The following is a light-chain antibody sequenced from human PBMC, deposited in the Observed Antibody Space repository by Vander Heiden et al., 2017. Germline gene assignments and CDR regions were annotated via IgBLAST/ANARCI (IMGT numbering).Light chain of an antibody. J-gene: IGLJ2*01. CDR2: RNN. V-gene: IGLV1-47*01. CDR3: AAWDDSLSGVV. Sequence: QSVLPQPPSASGTPGQRVPIPCSGSSSNIGSNYVYWYQQLPGTAPKVLIYRNNQRPSGVPDRFSGSKSGTSASLAISGLRSEDEADYYCAAWDDSLSGVVFGGGTKLTVL. CDR1: SSNIGSNY.